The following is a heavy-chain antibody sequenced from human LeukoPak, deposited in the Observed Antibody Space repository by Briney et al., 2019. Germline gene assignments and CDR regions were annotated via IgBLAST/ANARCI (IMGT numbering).Heavy chain of an antibody. Sequence: SETLSLTCTVSGGSISSCYWSWIRQPPGKGLEWIGYIYYSGSTNYNPSLKSRVTISVDTSKNQFSLKLSSVTAADTAVYYCARSRYDSWRPFDYWGQGTLVTVSS. CDR3: ARSRYDSWRPFDY. V-gene: IGHV4-59*01. CDR1: GGSISSCY. CDR2: IYYSGST. D-gene: IGHD3-3*01. J-gene: IGHJ4*02.